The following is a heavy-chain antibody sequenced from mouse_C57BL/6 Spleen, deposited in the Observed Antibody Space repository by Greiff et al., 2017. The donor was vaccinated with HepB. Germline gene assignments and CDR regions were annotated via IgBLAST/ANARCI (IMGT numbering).Heavy chain of an antibody. Sequence: QVQLQQPGAELVKPGASVKMSCKASGYTFTSYWITWVKQRPGQGLEWIGDIYPGSGSTNYNEKFTSKATLTVDKSSRTAYMQLSSLTSEDSAVYDCARSDSSGYVNWGQGTTLTVSS. CDR2: IYPGSGST. V-gene: IGHV1-55*01. J-gene: IGHJ2*01. CDR1: GYTFTSYW. CDR3: ARSDSSGYVN. D-gene: IGHD3-2*02.